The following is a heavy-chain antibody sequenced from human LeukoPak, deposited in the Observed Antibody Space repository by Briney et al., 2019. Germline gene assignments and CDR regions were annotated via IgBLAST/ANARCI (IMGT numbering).Heavy chain of an antibody. CDR1: GGSFGRYA. CDR3: ARSQGYSYGSSY. Sequence: SVKVSCKTPGGSFGRYAISWVRQAPGQGLEWMGGIVPILGTANYAQKFQGRVTITADDSTGTAYMELTSLRSADTAVYYCARSQGYSYGSSYWGQGTLVTVSS. V-gene: IGHV1-69*13. J-gene: IGHJ4*02. CDR2: IVPILGTA. D-gene: IGHD5-18*01.